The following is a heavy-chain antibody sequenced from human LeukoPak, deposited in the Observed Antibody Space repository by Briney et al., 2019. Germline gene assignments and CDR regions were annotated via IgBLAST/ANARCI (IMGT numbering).Heavy chain of an antibody. CDR3: ARVNGYSYGLPFDP. J-gene: IGHJ5*02. V-gene: IGHV4-31*03. CDR1: GGSISSGGYY. CDR2: IYYSGST. Sequence: SETLSLTCTVSGGSISSGGYYWSWIRQHPGKGLEWIGYIYYSGSTYYNPSLKSRVTISVDTSKNQFSLKLSSVTAADTAVYYCARVNGYSYGLPFDPWGQGTLVTVSS. D-gene: IGHD5-18*01.